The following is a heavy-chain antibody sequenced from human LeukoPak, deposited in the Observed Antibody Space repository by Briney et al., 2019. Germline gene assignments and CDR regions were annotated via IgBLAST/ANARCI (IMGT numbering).Heavy chain of an antibody. CDR1: GFTFSSYD. V-gene: IGHV3-13*01. CDR3: ARVQGLDFRWYFDL. CDR2: IGTAGDT. J-gene: IGHJ2*01. Sequence: GGSLGLSCAASGFTFSSYDMHWVRQATGKGLEWVSAIGTAGDTYYPGSVKGRFTISRENAKNSLYLQMNSLRAGDTAVYYCARVQGLDFRWYFDLWGRGTLVTVSS.